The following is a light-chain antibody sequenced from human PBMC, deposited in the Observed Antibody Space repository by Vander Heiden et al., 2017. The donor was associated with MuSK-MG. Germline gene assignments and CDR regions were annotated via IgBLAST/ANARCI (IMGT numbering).Light chain of an antibody. CDR1: QGISSY. Sequence: AIRMTQSPSSLSASTGDRVTITCRASQGISSYLAWYQQKPGKAPKLLIYAASTLQSGVPSRFSGSGSGTDFTLTISCLQSEDFATYYCQQDDSYLITFGQGTRLEIK. CDR2: AAS. CDR3: QQDDSYLIT. J-gene: IGKJ5*01. V-gene: IGKV1-8*01.